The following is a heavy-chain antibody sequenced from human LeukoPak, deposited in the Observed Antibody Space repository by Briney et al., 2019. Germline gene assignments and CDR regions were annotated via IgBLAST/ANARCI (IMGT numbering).Heavy chain of an antibody. CDR2: ISSSSSYI. D-gene: IGHD6-19*01. V-gene: IGHV3-21*01. Sequence: GGSLRLSCAASGFTFSSYSMNWVRQAPGKGLEWVSSISSSSSYIYYADSVKGRFTISRDNAKNSLYLQMNSLRAEDTAVYYCARYRSSGWDTIPYFDYWGQGTLVTVSS. J-gene: IGHJ4*02. CDR1: GFTFSSYS. CDR3: ARYRSSGWDTIPYFDY.